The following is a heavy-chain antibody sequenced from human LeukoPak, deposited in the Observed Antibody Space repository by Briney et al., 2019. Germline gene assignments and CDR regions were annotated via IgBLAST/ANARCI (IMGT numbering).Heavy chain of an antibody. CDR3: AKDPSQYCSSSTCYIDY. Sequence: GGSLRLSCAASGFTFSSYGMHWVRQAPGKGLEWVAVIWYDGSNKYYADSVKGRFTISRDNSKNTLYLQMNSLRAEDTAVYYCAKDPSQYCSSSTCYIDYWGQGTLVTVSS. V-gene: IGHV3-33*06. CDR1: GFTFSSYG. J-gene: IGHJ4*02. CDR2: IWYDGSNK. D-gene: IGHD2-2*02.